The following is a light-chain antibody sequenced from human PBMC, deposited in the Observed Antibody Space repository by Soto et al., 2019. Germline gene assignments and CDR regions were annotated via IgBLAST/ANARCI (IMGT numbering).Light chain of an antibody. Sequence: DIQMTQSPSTLSASVGDRVTITCRASQSISRWLAWYQQKPGKAPQALIYDASSLKSGVPSRLSGNGSGTEFTLTISSLQPDDSATYYCQQYNNYSTFGQGTRLEIK. J-gene: IGKJ5*01. V-gene: IGKV1-5*01. CDR2: DAS. CDR1: QSISRW. CDR3: QQYNNYST.